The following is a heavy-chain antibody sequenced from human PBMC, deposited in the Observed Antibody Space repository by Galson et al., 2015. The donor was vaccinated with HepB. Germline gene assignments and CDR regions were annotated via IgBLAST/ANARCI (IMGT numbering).Heavy chain of an antibody. V-gene: IGHV3-64*01. Sequence: SLRLSCAASGFSFSTYAMHWVRQAPGKGLEYVSSISQIGDYTYYGNSARGRFTISRVNSENTLYLHMGSLTAEDTAVYYCTRWDCGSDRNRCYEGVWGKGTTVTVSS. CDR2: ISQIGDYT. J-gene: IGHJ6*04. CDR1: GFSFSTYA. CDR3: TRWDCGSDRNRCYEGV. D-gene: IGHD2-21*02.